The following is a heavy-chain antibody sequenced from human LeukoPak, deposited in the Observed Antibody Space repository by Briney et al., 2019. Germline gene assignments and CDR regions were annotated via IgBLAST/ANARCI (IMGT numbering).Heavy chain of an antibody. V-gene: IGHV4-59*01. CDR1: GGSISSYY. D-gene: IGHD2-2*01. J-gene: IGHJ6*03. CDR3: ARGVVPAALNPISPYYYYYYMDI. CDR2: IYYSGST. Sequence: PSETLSLTCTVSGGSISSYYWSWIRQPPGKGLEWIGYIYYSGSTNYNPSLKSRVTISVDTSKNQFSLKLSSVTAADTAVYYCARGVVPAALNPISPYYYYYYMDIWGKGTTVTVSS.